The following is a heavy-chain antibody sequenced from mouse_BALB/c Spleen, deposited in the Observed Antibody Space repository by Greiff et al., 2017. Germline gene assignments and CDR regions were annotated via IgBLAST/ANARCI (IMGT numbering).Heavy chain of an antibody. J-gene: IGHJ4*01. CDR3: ARADGYYAMDY. CDR1: GFTFTDYY. D-gene: IGHD2-3*01. Sequence: EVKVVESGGGLVQPGGSLRLSCATSGFTFTDYYMSWVRQPPGKALEWLGFIRNKANGYTTEYSASVKGRFTISRDNSQSILYLQMNTLRAEDSATYYCARADGYYAMDYWGQGTSVTVSS. CDR2: IRNKANGYTT. V-gene: IGHV7-3*02.